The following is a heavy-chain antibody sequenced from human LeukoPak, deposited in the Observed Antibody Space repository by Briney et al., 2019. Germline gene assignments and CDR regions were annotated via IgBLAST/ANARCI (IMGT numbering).Heavy chain of an antibody. D-gene: IGHD5-12*01. Sequence: SETLSLTCTVPGGSISSGDYYWSWIRQPPGKGLEWIGYIYYSGSTYYNPSLKSRVTISVDTSKNQFSLKLSSVTAADTAVYYCARVWSVATGLDYWGQGTLVTVSS. CDR2: IYYSGST. CDR3: ARVWSVATGLDY. V-gene: IGHV4-30-4*01. J-gene: IGHJ4*02. CDR1: GGSISSGDYY.